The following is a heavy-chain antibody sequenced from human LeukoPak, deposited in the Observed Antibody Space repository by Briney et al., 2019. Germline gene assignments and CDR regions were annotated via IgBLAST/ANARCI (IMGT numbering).Heavy chain of an antibody. CDR3: SKDYYGSGAP. D-gene: IGHD3-10*01. CDR2: ISGSGRST. V-gene: IGHV3-23*01. CDR1: GFTFSSYA. J-gene: IGHJ4*02. Sequence: GGSLRLSCAASGFTFSSYAMSWIRQAPGKGLEWVSAISGSGRSTYYADSVKGRFTISRDNSKNTLYLQMNSLRAEDTAVYYCSKDYYGSGAPGGQGTVVTLSS.